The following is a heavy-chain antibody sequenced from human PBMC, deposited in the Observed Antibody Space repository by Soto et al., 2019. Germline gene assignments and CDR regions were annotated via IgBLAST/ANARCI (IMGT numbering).Heavy chain of an antibody. CDR1: GFTFSSYG. CDR3: AKERYNWNHHWYFDL. J-gene: IGHJ2*01. Sequence: GGSLRLSCAASGFTFSSYGMHWVRQAPGKGLEWVAVISYDGSNKYYADSVKGRFTISRDNSKNTLYLQMNSLRAEDTAVYYCAKERYNWNHHWYFDLWGRGTLVTVSS. D-gene: IGHD1-20*01. V-gene: IGHV3-30*18. CDR2: ISYDGSNK.